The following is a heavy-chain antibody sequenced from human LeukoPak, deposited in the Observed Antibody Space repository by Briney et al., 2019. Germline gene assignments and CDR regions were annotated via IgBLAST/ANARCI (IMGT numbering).Heavy chain of an antibody. D-gene: IGHD2-2*01. CDR2: INHSGST. CDR1: GGSFSGYY. Sequence: SETLSLTCAVYGGSFSGYYRSWIRQPPGKGLERIGEINHSGSTNYNPSLKSRVTISVDTSKNQFSLKLSSVTAADTAVYYCAGNARASSDYWGQGTLVTVSS. CDR3: AGNARASSDY. V-gene: IGHV4-34*01. J-gene: IGHJ4*02.